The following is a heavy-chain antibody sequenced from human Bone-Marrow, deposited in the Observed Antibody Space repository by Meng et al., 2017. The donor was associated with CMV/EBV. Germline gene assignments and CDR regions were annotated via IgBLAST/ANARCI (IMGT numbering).Heavy chain of an antibody. CDR3: ARGFYLYRGGRFITGTTSHGMDV. CDR2: ISYDGSNK. CDR1: GFTFSSYA. Sequence: GGSLRLSRAASGFTFSSYAMHWVRQAPGKGLEWVAVISYDGSNKYYADSVKGRFTISRDNSKNTLYLQMNSLRAEDTAVYYCARGFYLYRGGRFITGTTSHGMDVWGQGTTVTVSS. D-gene: IGHD1-7*01. V-gene: IGHV3-30*04. J-gene: IGHJ6*02.